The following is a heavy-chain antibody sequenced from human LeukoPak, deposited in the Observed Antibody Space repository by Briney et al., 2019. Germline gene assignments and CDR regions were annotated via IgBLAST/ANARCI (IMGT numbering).Heavy chain of an antibody. Sequence: SCKASGGTFSSSAMSWVRQAPGQGLEWVSGISVGGDTTHYTDSVKGRFTISRDDSKNTLYLQMNSLRAEDTAVYYCAKDRRVTNLGGQGTLVTVSS. J-gene: IGHJ4*02. CDR1: GGTFSSSA. CDR2: ISVGGDTT. D-gene: IGHD2-21*02. V-gene: IGHV3-23*01. CDR3: AKDRRVTNL.